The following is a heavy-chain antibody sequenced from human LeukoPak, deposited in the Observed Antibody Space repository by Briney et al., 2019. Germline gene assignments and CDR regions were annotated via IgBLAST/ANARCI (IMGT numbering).Heavy chain of an antibody. CDR1: GFTFSSYA. D-gene: IGHD3-22*01. V-gene: IGHV3-11*01. CDR2: ISSSGSTI. Sequence: PGGSLRLSCAASGFTFSSYAMSWIRQAPGKGLEWVSYISSSGSTIYYADSVKGRFTISRDNAKNSLYLQMNSLRAEDTAVYYCASRITMIVVVKDWGQGTLVTVSS. J-gene: IGHJ4*02. CDR3: ASRITMIVVVKD.